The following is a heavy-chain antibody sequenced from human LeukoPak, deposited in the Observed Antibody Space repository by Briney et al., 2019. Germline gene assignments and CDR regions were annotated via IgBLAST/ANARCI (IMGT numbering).Heavy chain of an antibody. V-gene: IGHV3-21*01. Sequence: GGSLRLSCAASGFTFSSCWMNWVRQAPGKGLEWVSSLSASTTYIYYADSVKGRFTISRDNAKNSLYLQMNSLRGEDTAVYYCARGQYGFDYWGQGTLVTVSS. D-gene: IGHD4-11*01. CDR3: ARGQYGFDY. CDR1: GFTFSSCW. J-gene: IGHJ4*02. CDR2: LSASTTYI.